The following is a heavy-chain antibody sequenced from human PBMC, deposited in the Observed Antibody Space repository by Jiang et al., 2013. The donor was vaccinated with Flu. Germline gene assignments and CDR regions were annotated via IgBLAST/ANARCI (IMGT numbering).Heavy chain of an antibody. J-gene: IGHJ6*02. CDR3: ARLPPPFPPYYYYGMDV. D-gene: IGHD3-16*01. CDR2: IYYSGST. V-gene: IGHV4-39*01. Sequence: LLKPSETLSLTCTVSGGSISSSSYYWGWIRQPPGKGLEWIGSIYYSGSTYYNPSLKSRVTISVDTSKNQFSLKLSSVTAADTAVYYCARLPPPFPPYYYYGMDVWGQGTTVTVSS. CDR1: GGSISSSSYY.